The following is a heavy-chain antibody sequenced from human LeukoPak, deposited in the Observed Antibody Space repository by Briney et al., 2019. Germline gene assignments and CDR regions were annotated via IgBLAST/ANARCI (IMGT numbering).Heavy chain of an antibody. V-gene: IGHV3-9*01. CDR3: AKDDNYIRFLS. Sequence: PGGSLRLSCAPSGFTFYVYVMHWVRQAPGKGLEWVSGITWNSDTIAYADSVKGRFTISRDNSKNTLYLQMNSLRAEDTAVYYCAKDDNYIRFLSWGQGTLVTVSS. J-gene: IGHJ5*02. CDR2: ITWNSDTI. D-gene: IGHD3-16*01. CDR1: GFTFYVYV.